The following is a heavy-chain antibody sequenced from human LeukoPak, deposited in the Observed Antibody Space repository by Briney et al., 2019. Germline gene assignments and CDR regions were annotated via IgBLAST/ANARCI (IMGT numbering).Heavy chain of an antibody. V-gene: IGHV3-23*01. J-gene: IGHJ4*02. D-gene: IGHD2-2*01. CDR3: TKSYPRVVMPAESPFDY. CDR2: LSGSGAST. CDR1: GFTFTNYV. Sequence: PGGSLRLSCVASGFTFTNYVMSWVRQPPGKGLEWVSALSGSGASTYYAASVKGRFTISRDNSKNAQYLQMNSLRAGDTAVYYCTKSYPRVVMPAESPFDYWGQGVLVTVSS.